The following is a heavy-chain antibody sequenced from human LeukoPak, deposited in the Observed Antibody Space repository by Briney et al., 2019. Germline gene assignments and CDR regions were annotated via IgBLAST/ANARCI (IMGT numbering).Heavy chain of an antibody. CDR2: IIPIFGTA. J-gene: IGHJ4*02. Sequence: GASVKVSCKASGGTFSSDAISWVRQAPGQGLEWMGGIIPIFGTANYSQKFQGRVTITADESTSTAYMELSSLRSEDTAVYYCASQMVYPSGMGATIGADYWGQGTLVTVSS. CDR1: GGTFSSDA. CDR3: ASQMVYPSGMGATIGADY. V-gene: IGHV1-69*13. D-gene: IGHD1-26*01.